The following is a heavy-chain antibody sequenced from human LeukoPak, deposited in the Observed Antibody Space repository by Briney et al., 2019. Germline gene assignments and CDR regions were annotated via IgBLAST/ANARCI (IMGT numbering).Heavy chain of an antibody. V-gene: IGHV4-34*01. CDR2: INHSGST. CDR3: ARGVNIVVVTAIQGHYFDY. J-gene: IGHJ4*02. D-gene: IGHD2-21*02. CDR1: GGSFSGCY. Sequence: SETLSLTCAVYGGSFSGCYWSWIRQPPGKGLEWVGEINHSGSTNYNPSLKSRVTISVDTSKNQFSLKLSSVTAADTAVYYCARGVNIVVVTAIQGHYFDYWGQGTLVTVSS.